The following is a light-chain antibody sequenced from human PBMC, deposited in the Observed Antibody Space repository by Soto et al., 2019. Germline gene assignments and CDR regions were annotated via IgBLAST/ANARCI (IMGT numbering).Light chain of an antibody. Sequence: QSVLTQPASVSGAPGQRGAISCTGRSSNIGAGYDAHWYQQLPGTAPKVHIYGKSNRPSRDPDRFSGSKSGTSASLAIARLQAEDEADYYCHSYDTTISDYVFRTWTKATVL. V-gene: IGLV1-40*01. CDR3: HSYDTTISDYV. CDR2: GKS. CDR1: SSNIGAGYD. J-gene: IGLJ1*01.